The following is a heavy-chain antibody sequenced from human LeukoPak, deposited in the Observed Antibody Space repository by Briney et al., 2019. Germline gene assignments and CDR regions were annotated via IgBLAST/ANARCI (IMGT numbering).Heavy chain of an antibody. CDR2: IRYDGSNK. Sequence: GGSLTLSCAASGFTFSSYGKHWVRQAPAKGQERVAFIRYDGSNKYYADSVKGRFSISRDNSKNTLYLQMNSLRAEDTAVYYCAKDRGGDCYACFDYWGQGTLVTVSS. D-gene: IGHD2-21*02. V-gene: IGHV3-30*02. J-gene: IGHJ4*02. CDR1: GFTFSSYG. CDR3: AKDRGGDCYACFDY.